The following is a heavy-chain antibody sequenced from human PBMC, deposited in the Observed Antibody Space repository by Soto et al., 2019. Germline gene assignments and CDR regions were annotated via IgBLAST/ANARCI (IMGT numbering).Heavy chain of an antibody. Sequence: SQTLSLTCAISGDSVSSNSAAWNWIRQSPSRGLEWLGRTYYRSKWYNDYAVSVKSRITINPDTSKNQFSLQLNSVTPENTDVYFCVRERFTMLVALGDWFDPWGQGTLFTVSS. D-gene: IGHD3-22*01. CDR3: VRERFTMLVALGDWFDP. CDR1: GDSVSSNSAA. CDR2: TYYRSKWYN. V-gene: IGHV6-1*01. J-gene: IGHJ5*02.